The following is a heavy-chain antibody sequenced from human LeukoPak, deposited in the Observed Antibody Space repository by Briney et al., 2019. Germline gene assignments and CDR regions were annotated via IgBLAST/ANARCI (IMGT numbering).Heavy chain of an antibody. CDR3: AKRFSYLDY. D-gene: IGHD3-16*01. Sequence: GGSLRLSCAASGFTFNTCAMSWVRQPPGKGLEWVSSVSDSGGSTWYADSVKGRFTISRDNSKNTMYLQMSSLRAEDTAIYYCAKRFSYLDYWGQGIRVTVSS. CDR1: GFTFNTCA. V-gene: IGHV3-23*01. J-gene: IGHJ4*02. CDR2: VSDSGGST.